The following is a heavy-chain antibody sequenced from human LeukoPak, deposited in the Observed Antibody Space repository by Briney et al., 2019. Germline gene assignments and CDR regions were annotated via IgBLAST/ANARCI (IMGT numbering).Heavy chain of an antibody. J-gene: IGHJ6*03. CDR3: ARNLGPRTSYYYYYYMDV. V-gene: IGHV3-30-3*01. D-gene: IGHD3/OR15-3a*01. Sequence: GGSLRLSCAASGFTFSSYAMHWVRQAPGKGLEWVAVISYDGSNKYYADSVKGRFTISRDNSKNTLYLQMNSLRAEDTAVYYCARNLGPRTSYYYYYYMDVWGKGTTVTVSS. CDR1: GFTFSSYA. CDR2: ISYDGSNK.